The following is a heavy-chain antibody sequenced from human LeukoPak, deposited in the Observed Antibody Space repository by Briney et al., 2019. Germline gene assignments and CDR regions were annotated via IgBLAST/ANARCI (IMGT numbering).Heavy chain of an antibody. Sequence: EASVKVSCKASGYTFTNYYMHCMRQAPGQGFGWMGIINPSGGSTRYAQKFQGRVTMTRDMSTSTVYMELSSLRSEGTAVYYCARGGNEVVADAEYFQHWGQGTLVTVSS. CDR2: INPSGGST. V-gene: IGHV1-46*01. J-gene: IGHJ1*01. D-gene: IGHD3-22*01. CDR1: GYTFTNYY. CDR3: ARGGNEVVADAEYFQH.